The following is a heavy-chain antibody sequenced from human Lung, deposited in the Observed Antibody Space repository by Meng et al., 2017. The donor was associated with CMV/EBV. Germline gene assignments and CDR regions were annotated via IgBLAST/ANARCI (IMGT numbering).Heavy chain of an antibody. Sequence: ASGFTFSSSWLHWVRPAPGNGLVLVSRINSDDSTTNYADSVKGRFAISRDNAKSTLYLQMNSLRAEDTAVYYCARDQGGSARGVDYWGQGTLVTVSS. D-gene: IGHD1-26*01. CDR2: INSDDSTT. V-gene: IGHV3-74*01. CDR3: ARDQGGSARGVDY. J-gene: IGHJ4*02. CDR1: GFTFSSSW.